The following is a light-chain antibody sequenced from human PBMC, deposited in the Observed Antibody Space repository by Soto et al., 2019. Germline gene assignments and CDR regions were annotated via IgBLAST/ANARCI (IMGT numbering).Light chain of an antibody. CDR3: HQYGSSPWT. CDR2: GAS. J-gene: IGKJ1*01. V-gene: IGKV3-20*01. Sequence: IVMTQSPATLSVSPLEIATLPCRASQTVSSARLAWFQQKPGQAPRLLIYGASSRAPGIPDRFSGSGSETDFTLTITRLESEDFAVYSCHQYGSSPWTFGQGTKVDIK. CDR1: QTVSSAR.